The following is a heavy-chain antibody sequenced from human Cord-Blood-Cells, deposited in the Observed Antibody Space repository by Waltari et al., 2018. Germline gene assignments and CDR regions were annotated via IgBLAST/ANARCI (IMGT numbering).Heavy chain of an antibody. J-gene: IGHJ3*02. V-gene: IGHV4-34*01. Sequence: QVQLPQWGAGLLKPSETLSLICAVPGGSFRGYYWIWIRQPPGKGLEWIGEINHSGSTNYNPSLKSRVTISVDTSKNQFSLKLSSVTAADTAVYYCARLQSGDAFDIWGQGTMVTVSS. CDR3: ARLQSGDAFDI. D-gene: IGHD1-26*01. CDR2: INHSGST. CDR1: GGSFRGYY.